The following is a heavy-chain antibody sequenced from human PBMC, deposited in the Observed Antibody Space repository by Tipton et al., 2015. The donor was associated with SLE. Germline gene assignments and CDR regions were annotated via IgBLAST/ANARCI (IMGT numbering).Heavy chain of an antibody. CDR3: ARGVGADY. CDR2: IYYSGST. CDR1: GGSIGSGDYF. D-gene: IGHD1-26*01. V-gene: IGHV4-30-4*01. Sequence: LSLTCTVSGGSIGSGDYFWSWIRQPPGKGLEWIGYIYYSGSTYYNPTLKSRVTISVDTSKNQFSLKLSSVTAADTAMYYCARGVGADYWGQGTLVTVSS. J-gene: IGHJ4*02.